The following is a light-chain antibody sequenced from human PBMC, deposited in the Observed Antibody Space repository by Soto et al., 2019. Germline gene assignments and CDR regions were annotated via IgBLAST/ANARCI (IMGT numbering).Light chain of an antibody. V-gene: IGKV3-20*01. CDR3: QQYGSSPNT. CDR1: QSVSSY. CDR2: GAS. J-gene: IGKJ2*01. Sequence: EIVLTQSPGTLSLSPGERATLSCRASQSVSSYLAWYQQKPGQAPRLLIYGASSRATGIPDRFSGSGSGTDFSLTSTRLEPEDFAVYYCQQYGSSPNTFGQGTKLEIE.